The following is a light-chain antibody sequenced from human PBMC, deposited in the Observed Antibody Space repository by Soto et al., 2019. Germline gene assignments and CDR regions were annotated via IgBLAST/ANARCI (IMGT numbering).Light chain of an antibody. V-gene: IGKV1-33*01. CDR1: QDISNY. Sequence: DIQLTQSPSSLSASVGDRVTITCQASQDISNYLNWYPQKPGKATKLLIYDASNLETGVQSTCRGNGSRRDLTFTISSLQPEDIATDYCKQYDNLHTINFGQGTRLESK. CDR2: DAS. J-gene: IGKJ5*01. CDR3: KQYDNLHTIN.